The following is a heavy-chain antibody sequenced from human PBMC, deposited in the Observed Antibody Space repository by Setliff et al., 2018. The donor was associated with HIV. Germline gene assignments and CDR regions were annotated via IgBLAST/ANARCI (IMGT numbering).Heavy chain of an antibody. CDR3: ARDRTGGWAFES. D-gene: IGHD2-8*02. V-gene: IGHV3-7*03. Sequence: GSLRLSCAASVFTFSDHYIDWVRQAPGKGLEWVANIKFDGSEKYYVDSVKVRFSISRDNAKNSLFLHMNSLTADDTAVYYCARDRTGGWAFESWGQGTLVTVSS. CDR2: IKFDGSEK. CDR1: VFTFSDHY. J-gene: IGHJ4*02.